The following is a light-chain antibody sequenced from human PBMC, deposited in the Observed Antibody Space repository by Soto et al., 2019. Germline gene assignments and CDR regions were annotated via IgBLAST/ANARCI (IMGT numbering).Light chain of an antibody. CDR3: QQYNKFPSLT. CDR2: GAS. CDR1: QSVSSN. V-gene: IGKV3-15*01. J-gene: IGKJ4*01. Sequence: EIVMTQSPATLSVSPGERANLSCRASQSVSSNLAWYQQKPGQAPRLLIYGASTRATGIPARFSGSGSGTEFTLTIGSLQSEDFAVYYCQQYNKFPSLTFGGGTKVEIK.